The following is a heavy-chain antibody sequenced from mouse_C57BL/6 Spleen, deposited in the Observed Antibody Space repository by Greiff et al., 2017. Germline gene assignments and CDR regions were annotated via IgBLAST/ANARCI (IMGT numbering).Heavy chain of an antibody. V-gene: IGHV2-2*01. CDR2: IWSGGST. CDR1: GFSLTSHG. CDR3: AREHYHDNIPFDY. D-gene: IGHD1-2*01. J-gene: IGHJ2*01. Sequence: VKLVESGPGLVQPSQSLSITCTVSGFSLTSHGVHWVRQSPGKGLEWLGVIWSGGSTDYNAAFISRLSISKDNSKSQFFFKMNSLQADDTAIYYCAREHYHDNIPFDYWRQGTTLTVPS.